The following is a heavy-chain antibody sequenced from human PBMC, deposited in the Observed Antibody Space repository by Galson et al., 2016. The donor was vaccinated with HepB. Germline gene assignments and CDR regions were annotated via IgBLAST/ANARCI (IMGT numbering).Heavy chain of an antibody. J-gene: IGHJ6*02. CDR2: ISWDGGKT. D-gene: IGHD3-9*01. V-gene: IGHV3-43*01. CDR3: AKDRRGYDIVYNMDV. CDR1: GFTFDDYT. Sequence: SLRLSCAASGFTFDDYTMHWVRQAPGKGLEWVSLISWDGGKTSYADSVKGRFTISRDNSKNSLYLQMNSLRTEDTALYYCAKDRRGYDIVYNMDVWGQGTTVTVSS.